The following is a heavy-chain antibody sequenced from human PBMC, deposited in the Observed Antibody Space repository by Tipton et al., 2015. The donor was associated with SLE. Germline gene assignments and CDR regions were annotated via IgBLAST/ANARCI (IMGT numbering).Heavy chain of an antibody. D-gene: IGHD4-17*01. V-gene: IGHV4-59*01. Sequence: TLSLTCTVSDDSIFTYYWSWIRQPPGKGLEWIGYTFYRGNTDYNPSLKSRVTISIGTSKNQFSLELTSVTSTDTAVYYCARSTVATWDFWGQGTLVTVSS. CDR1: DDSIFTYY. CDR3: ARSTVATWDF. CDR2: TFYRGNT. J-gene: IGHJ4*02.